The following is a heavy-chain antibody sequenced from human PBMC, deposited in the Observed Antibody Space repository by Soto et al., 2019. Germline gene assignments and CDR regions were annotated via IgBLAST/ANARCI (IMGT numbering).Heavy chain of an antibody. CDR3: ARHTGYCSGGSCYHDDYYYYYGMDV. J-gene: IGHJ6*02. Sequence: PSETLSLTCTVSGGSISSSSYYWGWIRQPPGKGLEWIGSIYYSGSTYYNPSLKSRVTISVDTSKNQFSLKLSSVTAADTAVYYCARHTGYCSGGSCYHDDYYYYYGMDVWGQGTTVTVSS. CDR1: GGSISSSSYY. V-gene: IGHV4-39*01. CDR2: IYYSGST. D-gene: IGHD2-15*01.